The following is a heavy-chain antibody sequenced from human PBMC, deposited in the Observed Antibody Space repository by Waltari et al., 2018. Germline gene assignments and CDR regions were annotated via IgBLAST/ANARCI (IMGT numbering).Heavy chain of an antibody. Sequence: QLVQSGAEVKKPGASVKVSCKASGYIFSNYGITWVRKAPGQGLEWMGWIYPYNANTNDEQNCQGRVTMTTDTSTTTAYMEIRSLRSDDTAIYYCARDDVDSSNFGGFWGQGTLVTVSS. J-gene: IGHJ4*02. CDR3: ARDDVDSSNFGGF. V-gene: IGHV1-18*01. CDR1: GYIFSNYG. D-gene: IGHD6-13*01. CDR2: IYPYNANT.